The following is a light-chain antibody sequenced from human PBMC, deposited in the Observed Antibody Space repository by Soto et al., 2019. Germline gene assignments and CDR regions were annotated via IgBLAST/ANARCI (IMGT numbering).Light chain of an antibody. CDR2: DNN. Sequence: QSVLTQPPSVSAAPGQKVTISCSGSSSNIGNNYVSWYQLLPGRAPKLLIYDNNKRPSGIPDRFSGSKSGTSATLGITGLQTGDEADYYCGTWDSTLGAPHVFGTGTKLTVL. CDR1: SSNIGNNY. CDR3: GTWDSTLGAPHV. J-gene: IGLJ1*01. V-gene: IGLV1-51*01.